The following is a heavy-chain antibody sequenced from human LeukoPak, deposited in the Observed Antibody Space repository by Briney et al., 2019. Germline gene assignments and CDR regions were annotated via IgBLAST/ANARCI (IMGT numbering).Heavy chain of an antibody. D-gene: IGHD1-26*01. J-gene: IGHJ4*02. CDR1: GASISSSSYY. CDR3: ARYSGTYSNFFDY. Sequence: PSETLSLTCTVSGASISSSSYYWGWIRQPPGKGLERIGIIYYSGSTYYNPSLKSRVTISVDTSKNQFSLKLTSVTAADTAVYYCARYSGTYSNFFDYWGQGTLVTVSS. V-gene: IGHV4-39*01. CDR2: IYYSGST.